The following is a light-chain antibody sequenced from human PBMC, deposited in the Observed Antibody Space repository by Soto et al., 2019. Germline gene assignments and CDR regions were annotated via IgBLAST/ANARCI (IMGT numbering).Light chain of an antibody. Sequence: DIQMTQSPSTLSESVGDRVTIACRASQSISSYLAWYQQKPGKAPNLLIYKASNLASGVPSRFTGGGSGTDFTLTINSLQPDDSATYFCQQYNSYSYTFGQGTKLEIK. CDR3: QQYNSYSYT. CDR1: QSISSY. CDR2: KAS. V-gene: IGKV1-5*03. J-gene: IGKJ2*01.